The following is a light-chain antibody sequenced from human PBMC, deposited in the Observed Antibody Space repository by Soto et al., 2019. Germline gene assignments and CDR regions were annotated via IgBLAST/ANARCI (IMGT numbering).Light chain of an antibody. J-gene: IGLJ1*01. V-gene: IGLV2-14*01. Sequence: QSALTQPASVSGSPGQSITISCTGTSSDIGAYNSVSWYQQHTGKAPKLMIYEVSNQPSGVSNRFSASKSGNTASLTISGLQAEDEADYYCSSRTTSNPYVFGTGTKLTVL. CDR1: SSDIGAYNS. CDR3: SSRTTSNPYV. CDR2: EVS.